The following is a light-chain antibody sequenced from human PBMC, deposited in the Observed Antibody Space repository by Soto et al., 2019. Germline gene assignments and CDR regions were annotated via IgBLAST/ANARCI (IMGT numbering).Light chain of an antibody. CDR1: QSVGTY. Sequence: EIVMTQSAATLSVSPGERATLSCRASQSVGTYLAWYQQKPGQAPRLLIYGASTRATGVPARFSGGGSGTEFTLTISSLQSEDFAIYHCQQYDNLPPWTFGQGTRWISN. V-gene: IGKV3-15*01. J-gene: IGKJ1*01. CDR2: GAS. CDR3: QQYDNLPPWT.